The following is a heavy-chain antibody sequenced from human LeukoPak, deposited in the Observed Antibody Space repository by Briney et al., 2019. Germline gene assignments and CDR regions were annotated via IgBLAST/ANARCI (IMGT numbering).Heavy chain of an antibody. CDR3: ARAGYDFLGYTNWFDP. CDR2: MYYSGTA. J-gene: IGHJ5*02. Sequence: SETLSLTCSVSGGSISSGSYYWSWIRQPPGKGLEWIGYMYYSGTAYYNPSLRSRATISVDTSKNQFSLKLSSVTAADTAVYYCARAGYDFLGYTNWFDPWGQGTLVTVSS. V-gene: IGHV4-31*02. D-gene: IGHD3/OR15-3a*01. CDR1: GGSISSGSYY.